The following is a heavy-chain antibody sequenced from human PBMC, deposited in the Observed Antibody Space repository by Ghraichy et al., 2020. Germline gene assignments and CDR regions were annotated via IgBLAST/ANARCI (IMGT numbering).Heavy chain of an antibody. V-gene: IGHV1-3*01. Sequence: ASVKVSCKASGYTFTSYAVHWVRQAPGQRPEWMGWINPDNGKTKYSQNFQDRLTFTRDTSASTAYMDLSSLRSEDTAVYSCSRGSTQWLVSSLGYWGQGTLVTGSS. J-gene: IGHJ1*01. CDR2: INPDNGKT. CDR3: SRGSTQWLVSSLGY. D-gene: IGHD6-19*01. CDR1: GYTFTSYA.